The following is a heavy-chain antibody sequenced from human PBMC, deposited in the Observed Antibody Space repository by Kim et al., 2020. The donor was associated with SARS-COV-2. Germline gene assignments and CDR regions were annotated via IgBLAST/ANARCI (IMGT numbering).Heavy chain of an antibody. CDR2: ISYDGSNK. Sequence: GGSLRLSCAASGFTFSSYAMHWVRQAPGKGLEWVAVISYDGSNKYYADSVKGRFTISRDNSKNTLYLQMNSLRAEDTAVYYCARGPYGSGSYYSGDYFD. V-gene: IGHV3-30-3*01. D-gene: IGHD3-10*01. CDR3: ARGPYGSGSYYSGDYFD. CDR1: GFTFSSYA. J-gene: IGHJ4*01.